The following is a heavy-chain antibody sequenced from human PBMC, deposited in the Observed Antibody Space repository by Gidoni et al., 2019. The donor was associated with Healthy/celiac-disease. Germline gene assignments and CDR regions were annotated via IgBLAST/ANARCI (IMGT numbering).Heavy chain of an antibody. V-gene: IGHV4-39*01. CDR3: ARRRYYDSSGYLYYFDY. CDR2: LYYSGST. J-gene: IGHJ4*02. Sequence: QLQLQESGPGLVKPSETLSLTCTVSGGSLRSSSYYWGWIRQPPGKGLEWIGRLYYSGSTYYNPSLKSRVTISVDTSKNQFSLKLSSVTAADTAVYYCARRRYYDSSGYLYYFDYWGQGTLVTVSS. D-gene: IGHD3-22*01. CDR1: GGSLRSSSYY.